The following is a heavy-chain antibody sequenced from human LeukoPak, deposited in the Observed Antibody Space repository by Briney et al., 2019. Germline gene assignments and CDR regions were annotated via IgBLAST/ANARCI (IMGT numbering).Heavy chain of an antibody. J-gene: IGHJ4*02. CDR3: ARASSEIVVVPAATLFDY. CDR1: GYTFTSYG. CDR2: ISAYNGNT. Sequence: ASVKVSCKASGYTFTSYGISWVRQAPGQGLEWMGWISAYNGNTNYAQKLQGRVTMTTDTSTSTAYMELRSLRSDDTAVYYCARASSEIVVVPAATLFDYWGQGTLVTVSS. D-gene: IGHD2-2*01. V-gene: IGHV1-18*01.